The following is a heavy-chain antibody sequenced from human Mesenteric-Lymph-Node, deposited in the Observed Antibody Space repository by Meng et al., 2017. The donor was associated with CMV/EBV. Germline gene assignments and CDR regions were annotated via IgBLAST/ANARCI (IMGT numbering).Heavy chain of an antibody. CDR1: GFVFDYYS. CDR2: ISSSGTTI. CDR3: VRGYSTNWNQPAYFDY. J-gene: IGHJ4*02. V-gene: IGHV3-48*04. Sequence: GESLKISCAASGFVFDYYSMNWVRQAPGKGPELVSYISSSGTTISYADSVEGRFTISRDNGKNSLYLQMTSLRGEDTAVYYCVRGYSTNWNQPAYFDYWGQGALVTVSS. D-gene: IGHD1-1*01.